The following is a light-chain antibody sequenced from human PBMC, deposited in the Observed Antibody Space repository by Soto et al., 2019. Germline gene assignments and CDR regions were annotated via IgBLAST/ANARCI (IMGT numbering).Light chain of an antibody. CDR3: SSYTSSSTLV. Sequence: QSALTQPASVSGSPGQSITISCTGTSSDVGAYNYVSWYQQHPAKAPKLMIYEVSYRPSGVSDRFSASKSGNTASLTISGLQAEDEADYHCSSYTSSSTLVFGTGTKLTVL. CDR2: EVS. V-gene: IGLV2-14*01. CDR1: SSDVGAYNY. J-gene: IGLJ1*01.